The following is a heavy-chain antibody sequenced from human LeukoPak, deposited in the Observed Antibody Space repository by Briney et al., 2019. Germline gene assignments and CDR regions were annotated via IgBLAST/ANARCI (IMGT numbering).Heavy chain of an antibody. V-gene: IGHV1-2*02. CDR2: INPNSGGT. D-gene: IGHD1-26*01. CDR1: GYTFTGYY. Sequence: ASVKVSCKASGYTFTGYYMHWVRQASGQGLEWMGWINPNSGGTNYAQKFQGRVTMTRDTSISTAYMELSRLRSDDTAVYYCARGSVVGAIVGNGLDYWGQGTLVTVSS. J-gene: IGHJ4*02. CDR3: ARGSVVGAIVGNGLDY.